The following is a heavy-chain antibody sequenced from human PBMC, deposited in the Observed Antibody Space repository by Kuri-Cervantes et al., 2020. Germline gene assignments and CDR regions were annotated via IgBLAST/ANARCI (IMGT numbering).Heavy chain of an antibody. CDR1: GGSISSSSYY. CDR2: IYYSGST. D-gene: IGHD5-12*01. Sequence: GSLRLSCTVSGGSISSSSYYWGWIRQPPGKGLEWIGSIYYSGSTNYNPSLKSRVTISVDRSKNQFSLKLSSVTAADTAVYYCAREDGYELDAFDIWGQGTMVTVSS. CDR3: AREDGYELDAFDI. J-gene: IGHJ3*02. V-gene: IGHV4-39*07.